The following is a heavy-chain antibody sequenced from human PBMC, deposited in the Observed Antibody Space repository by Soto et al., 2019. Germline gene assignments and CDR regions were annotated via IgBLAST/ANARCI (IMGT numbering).Heavy chain of an antibody. V-gene: IGHV3-74*01. D-gene: IGHD3-10*01. Sequence: GGSLRLSCAASGFTFSKYWLHWVRQAPGKGLVWVSRINIDGSSTTYADSVKGRVTISRDNAKNTLYLQRDRLRAEDTAVYYCGRNGDPYYYYYMDVWGKGTTVTVSS. CDR1: GFTFSKYW. J-gene: IGHJ6*03. CDR2: INIDGSST. CDR3: GRNGDPYYYYYMDV.